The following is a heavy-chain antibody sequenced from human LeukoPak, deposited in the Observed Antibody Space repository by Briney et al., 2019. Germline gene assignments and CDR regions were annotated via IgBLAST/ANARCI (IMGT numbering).Heavy chain of an antibody. CDR3: ARDRGGWLQLTPAGYFDY. Sequence: PGGSLRLSCAASGFTFSSYGMHWVRQAPGKGLEWVSSIRSSTSYIYYADSVKGRFTISRDNAKNSLYLQMSSLRAEDTAVYYCARDRGGWLQLTPAGYFDYWGQGILVTVSS. CDR1: GFTFSSYG. J-gene: IGHJ4*02. D-gene: IGHD5-24*01. V-gene: IGHV3-21*01. CDR2: IRSSTSYI.